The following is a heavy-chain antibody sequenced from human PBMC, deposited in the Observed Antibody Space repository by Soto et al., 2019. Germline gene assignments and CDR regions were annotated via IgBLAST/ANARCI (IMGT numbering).Heavy chain of an antibody. CDR1: GGAFSSYT. D-gene: IGHD6-13*01. Sequence: QVQLVQSGTEVKKPGSSVKVSCKASGGAFSSYTINWVRQAPGQGLEWMGGIIPIFGTANYAQKFQGRVTFTADTSTKTAFMELNSLRSNDTAVYYWARHAIAAAGTNDWGQGTLVTVSS. CDR2: IIPIFGTA. V-gene: IGHV1-69*06. J-gene: IGHJ4*02. CDR3: ARHAIAAAGTND.